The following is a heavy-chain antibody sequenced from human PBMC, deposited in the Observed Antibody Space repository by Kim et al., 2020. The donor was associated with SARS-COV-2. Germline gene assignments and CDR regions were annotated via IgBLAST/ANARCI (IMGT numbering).Heavy chain of an antibody. Sequence: GGSLRLSCAASGFTFGAYGMHWVRQAPGKGLEWVAFIWYDGSPTSYADSVKDRFTISRDNSKNTLFLHMNSLRADDTAVYYCATTETSGSFHYWGQGTLVTVSS. CDR1: GFTFGAYG. CDR2: IWYDGSPT. CDR3: ATTETSGSFHY. D-gene: IGHD3-3*01. J-gene: IGHJ4*02. V-gene: IGHV3-33*08.